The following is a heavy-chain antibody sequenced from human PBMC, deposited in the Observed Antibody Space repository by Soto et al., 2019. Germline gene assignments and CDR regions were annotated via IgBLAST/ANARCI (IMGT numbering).Heavy chain of an antibody. J-gene: IGHJ6*02. Sequence: GECLKISCKASGYSFTSFWISWVRQMPGKGLEWMGRIDPSDSYTNYSPSFQGHVTISADKSISTAYLQWSSLKASDTAMYYCASSPRGYCSSTSCRELGNYYGMDVWGQGTTVTVSS. D-gene: IGHD2-2*01. V-gene: IGHV5-10-1*01. CDR1: GYSFTSFW. CDR2: IDPSDSYT. CDR3: ASSPRGYCSSTSCRELGNYYGMDV.